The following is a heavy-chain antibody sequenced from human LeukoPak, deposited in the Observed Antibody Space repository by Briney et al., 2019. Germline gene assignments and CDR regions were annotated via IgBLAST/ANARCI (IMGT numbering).Heavy chain of an antibody. D-gene: IGHD6-13*01. J-gene: IGHJ4*02. CDR1: GYTFTGYH. Sequence: ASVKVSCKASGYTFTGYHIHWVRQAPGQGLEWMGRIHPYSGDTNFAQKFQGRVTMTRDTSITTAYMDLSSLTPDDTAVYFCARDQWSLTRSWYTGYWGQGTQVTVSS. CDR2: IHPYSGDT. V-gene: IGHV1-2*06. CDR3: ARDQWSLTRSWYTGY.